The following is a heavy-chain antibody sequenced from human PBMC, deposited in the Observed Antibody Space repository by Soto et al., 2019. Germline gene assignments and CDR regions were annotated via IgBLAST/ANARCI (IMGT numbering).Heavy chain of an antibody. Sequence: QVQLQESGPGLVKPSQTLSLTCTVSGGSISSRSYYWTWIRQHPGKGLEWIGYISYSGSTSYNPSLKIRLTLSIDPSKNQFSLKLNSVTAADTAVYYCARDLGIAAFDIWGQGTLVTVSS. CDR2: ISYSGST. CDR1: GGSISSRSYY. CDR3: ARDLGIAAFDI. J-gene: IGHJ3*02. V-gene: IGHV4-31*03. D-gene: IGHD7-27*01.